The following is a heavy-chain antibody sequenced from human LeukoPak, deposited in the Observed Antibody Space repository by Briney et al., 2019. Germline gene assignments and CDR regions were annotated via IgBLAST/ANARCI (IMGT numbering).Heavy chain of an antibody. J-gene: IGHJ5*02. CDR3: ARLPYYYGSGSYES. CDR1: GGSISSNSYY. Sequence: SETLSLTCAVSGGSISSNSYYWGWIRQPPGKGLEWIGSIYYSGSTYYNPSLKSRVTISVDTSKNQFSLKLSSVTAADTAVYYCARLPYYYGSGSYESWGQGTLVTVSS. V-gene: IGHV4-39*01. CDR2: IYYSGST. D-gene: IGHD3-10*01.